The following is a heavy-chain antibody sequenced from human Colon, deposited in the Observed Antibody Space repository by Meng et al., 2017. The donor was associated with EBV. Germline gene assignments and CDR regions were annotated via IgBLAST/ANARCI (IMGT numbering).Heavy chain of an antibody. CDR1: GRSPGSGCYD. CDR3: ARVSSGWEYFDY. V-gene: IGHV4-31*02. J-gene: IGHJ4*02. Sequence: LGGAGPGMGKPATARSPSWPLAGRSPGSGCYDCDWILQNAGKGREWFGHIYYSGSTFYNSTLKWRVIMSIETAKNQCSLNLRYVTAADTAVYYCARVSSGWEYFDYWGQRTLVTVSS. CDR2: IYYSGST. D-gene: IGHD6-19*01.